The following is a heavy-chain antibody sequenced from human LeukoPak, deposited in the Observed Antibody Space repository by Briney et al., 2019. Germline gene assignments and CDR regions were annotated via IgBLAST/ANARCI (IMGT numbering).Heavy chain of an antibody. CDR3: TRVPYSYGFSSDY. CDR2: ISSSISTI. Sequence: GGSLRLSCAASGFTFSSYSMNWVRQAPGKGLEWISYISSSISTIYYADSVKGRFTISRDNAKNSLSLQMNSLRAEDTAVYYCTRVPYSYGFSSDYWGQGTLVTISS. CDR1: GFTFSSYS. V-gene: IGHV3-48*01. D-gene: IGHD5-18*01. J-gene: IGHJ4*02.